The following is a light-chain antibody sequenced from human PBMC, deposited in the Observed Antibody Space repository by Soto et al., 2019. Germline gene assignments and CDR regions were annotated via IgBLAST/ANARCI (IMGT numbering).Light chain of an antibody. CDR3: QQYGSSLPWT. CDR2: GAS. J-gene: IGKJ1*01. CDR1: QSVSSSY. Sequence: EIVLTQSPGTLSLSPGERDTVSCRASQSVSSSYLAWYQQKPGQAPRLLIYGASSRATGIPDRFSGSGSGTDFTLTISRLEPEDFAVYYCQQYGSSLPWTFGQGTKVEIK. V-gene: IGKV3-20*01.